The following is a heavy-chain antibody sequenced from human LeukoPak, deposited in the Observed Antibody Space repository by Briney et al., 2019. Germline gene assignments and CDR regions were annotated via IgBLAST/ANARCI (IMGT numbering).Heavy chain of an antibody. J-gene: IGHJ4*02. CDR3: ARSLTTALVFDY. D-gene: IGHD4-17*01. CDR1: GYTFTSYA. Sequence: ASVKVSCKASGYTFTSYAMHWVRQAPGQRLEWMGWINAGNGNTKYSQEFQGRVTITRDTSASTAYMELSSLRSEDMAVYYCARSLTTALVFDYWGQGTLVTVSS. V-gene: IGHV1-3*03. CDR2: INAGNGNT.